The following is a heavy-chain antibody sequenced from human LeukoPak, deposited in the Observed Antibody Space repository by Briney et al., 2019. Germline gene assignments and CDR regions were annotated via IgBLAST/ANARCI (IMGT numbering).Heavy chain of an antibody. D-gene: IGHD4-23*01. Sequence: GGSLRLSCAASGFTVSSNYMSWVRQAPGKGLEWVSVIYSGGSTYYADSVKGRFTISRDNSKNTLYLQMNSLRAEDTAVYYCAREEGDYGGNSGDEGYWGQGTLVTVSS. J-gene: IGHJ4*02. V-gene: IGHV3-66*01. CDR3: AREEGDYGGNSGDEGY. CDR2: IYSGGST. CDR1: GFTVSSNY.